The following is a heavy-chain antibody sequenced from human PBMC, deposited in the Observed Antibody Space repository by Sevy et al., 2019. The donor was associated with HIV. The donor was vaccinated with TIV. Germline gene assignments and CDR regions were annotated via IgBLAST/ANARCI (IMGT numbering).Heavy chain of an antibody. CDR3: AHETFGRFES. CDR2: IKADGSDK. D-gene: IGHD3-16*01. CDR1: GFTFSANW. V-gene: IGHV3-7*01. J-gene: IGHJ4*02. Sequence: GGSLRLSCAASGFTFSANWMNWVRRAPGKGLEWVANIKADGSDKYYVDSVEGRFTISRDNAKNLLFLQMNSLRVEDTAAYYCAHETFGRFESWGQGTLVTVSS.